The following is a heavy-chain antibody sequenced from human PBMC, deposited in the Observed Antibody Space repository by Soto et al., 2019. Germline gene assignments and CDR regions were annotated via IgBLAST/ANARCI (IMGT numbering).Heavy chain of an antibody. V-gene: IGHV1-18*04. Sequence: QVPLVQSGAEVKKPGASVKVSCKASGYTFTSYGISWVRQAPGQGLEWMGWISAYNGNTNYAQKLQGRVTMTTDTSTSTAYMELRSLRSDDTAVYYCARDRRWTGDYGDYGYFQHWGQGTLVTVSS. CDR3: ARDRRWTGDYGDYGYFQH. CDR1: GYTFTSYG. CDR2: ISAYNGNT. D-gene: IGHD4-17*01. J-gene: IGHJ1*01.